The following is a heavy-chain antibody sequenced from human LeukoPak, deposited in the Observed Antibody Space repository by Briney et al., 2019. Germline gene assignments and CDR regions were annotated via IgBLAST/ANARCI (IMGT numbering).Heavy chain of an antibody. CDR1: GGSISSGGYS. CDR2: IYHSGST. CDR3: ARVIQLWYFDY. Sequence: PPQTLSLTCAVSGGSISSGGYSWSWIRQPPGKGLEWIGYIYHSGSTYHNPSLKSRVTISVDRSKNQFSLKLSSVTAADTAVYYCARVIQLWYFDYWGQGTLVTVSS. V-gene: IGHV4-30-2*01. D-gene: IGHD5-18*01. J-gene: IGHJ4*02.